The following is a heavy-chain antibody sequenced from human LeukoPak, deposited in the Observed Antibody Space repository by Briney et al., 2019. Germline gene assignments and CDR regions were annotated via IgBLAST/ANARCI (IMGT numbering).Heavy chain of an antibody. D-gene: IGHD3-16*01. J-gene: IGHJ6*03. CDR1: GGSISSSSYY. CDR2: IYYSGST. Sequence: SETLSLTCTVSGGSISSSSYYWGWIRQPPGKGLEWIGSIYYSGSTYYNPSLKSRVTISVDTSKNQFSLKLSSVTAADTAVYYCARRGGIYYYYMDVWGKGTTVTVSS. V-gene: IGHV4-39*07. CDR3: ARRGGIYYYYMDV.